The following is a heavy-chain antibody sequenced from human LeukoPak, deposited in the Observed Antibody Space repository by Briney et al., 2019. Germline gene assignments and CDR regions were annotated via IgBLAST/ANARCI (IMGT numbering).Heavy chain of an antibody. CDR1: GGSISSSSYY. V-gene: IGHV4-39*01. Sequence: SETLSLTCTVSGGSISSSSYYWGWIRQPPGKGLEWIGSIYYSGSTYYNPSLKSRVTISVDTSKNQFSLKLSSVTAADTAVYYCAKGGYSYGYGLYFDYWGQGTLVTVSS. D-gene: IGHD5-18*01. CDR2: IYYSGST. CDR3: AKGGYSYGYGLYFDY. J-gene: IGHJ4*02.